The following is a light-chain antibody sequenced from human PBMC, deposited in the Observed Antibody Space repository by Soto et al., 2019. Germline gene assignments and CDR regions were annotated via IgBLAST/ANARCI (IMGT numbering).Light chain of an antibody. J-gene: IGKJ2*01. CDR2: DTS. CDR1: QDIGNN. Sequence: DIQMTQSPSSLSASVGDRVTITCQASQDIGNNLNWYQQKPGKAPNLLIYDTSNLETGVPSRFSGGGSGRDFTFTISTLQPEDIATYYCQQYDNLPGYTFGQGTNLEIK. CDR3: QQYDNLPGYT. V-gene: IGKV1-33*01.